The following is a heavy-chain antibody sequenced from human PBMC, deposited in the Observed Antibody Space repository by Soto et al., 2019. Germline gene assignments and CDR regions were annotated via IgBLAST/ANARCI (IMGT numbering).Heavy chain of an antibody. V-gene: IGHV3-11*01. CDR1: GFTFSDYY. J-gene: IGHJ6*03. CDR2: ISSSGSTI. CDR3: AREARYYYYMDV. Sequence: GGSLSLSCAASGFTFSDYYVSWIRQAPGKGLEWVSYISSSGSTIYYADSVKGRFTISRDNAKNSLYLQMNSLRAEDTAVYYCAREARYYYYMDVWGKGTTVTVS.